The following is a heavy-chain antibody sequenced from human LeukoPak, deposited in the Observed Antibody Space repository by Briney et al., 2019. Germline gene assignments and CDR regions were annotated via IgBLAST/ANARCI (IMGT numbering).Heavy chain of an antibody. CDR1: GGSFSGYY. CDR3: ARGDVLLWFGEPNWFDP. D-gene: IGHD3-10*01. CDR2: INHSGST. V-gene: IGHV4-34*01. Sequence: SETLSLTCAVYGGSFSGYYWSWIRQPPGKGLEWIGEINHSGSTNYNPSLKSRVTISVDTSKNRFSLKLSSVTAADTAVYYCARGDVLLWFGEPNWFDPWGQGTLVTVSS. J-gene: IGHJ5*02.